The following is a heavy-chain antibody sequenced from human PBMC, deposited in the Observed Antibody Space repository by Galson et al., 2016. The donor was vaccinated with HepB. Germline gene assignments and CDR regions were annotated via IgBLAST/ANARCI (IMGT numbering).Heavy chain of an antibody. D-gene: IGHD6-13*01. CDR3: AGGGWYSSSWPFDS. V-gene: IGHV1-69*13. Sequence: SVKVSCKASGGTFNNYAIGWVRQAPGQGLVWMGGIIPTFDTAKYAQTFQDRVTITADEATSTAYLELRSLRSEDTAMYYCAGGGWYSSSWPFDSWSQGTLVTVSS. CDR2: IIPTFDTA. CDR1: GGTFNNYA. J-gene: IGHJ4*02.